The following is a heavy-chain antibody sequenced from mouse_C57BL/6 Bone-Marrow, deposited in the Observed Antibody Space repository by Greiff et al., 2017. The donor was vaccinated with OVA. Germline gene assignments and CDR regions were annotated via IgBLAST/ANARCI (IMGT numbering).Heavy chain of an antibody. D-gene: IGHD1-1*01. J-gene: IGHJ1*03. CDR1: GYSFTGYY. Sequence: EVQLQQSGPELVKPGASVKISCKASGYSFTGYYMNWVKQSPEKSLEWIGEINPSTGGTTYNQKFKAKATLTVDKSSSTAYMQLKSVTSDDSAIYYGARYYYGSSYWYFDVWGTGTTVTVSA. V-gene: IGHV1-42*01. CDR3: ARYYYGSSYWYFDV. CDR2: INPSTGGT.